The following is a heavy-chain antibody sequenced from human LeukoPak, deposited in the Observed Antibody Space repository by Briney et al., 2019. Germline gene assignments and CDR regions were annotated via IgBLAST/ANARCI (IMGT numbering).Heavy chain of an antibody. CDR3: ARDAGGPGTYGMGV. CDR2: INHSGST. D-gene: IGHD3-10*01. CDR1: GGSFSGYY. Sequence: KASETLSLTCAVYGGSFSGYYWSWIRQPPGKGLEWIGEINHSGSTNYNPSLKSRVTISVDTSKNQFSLKLSSVTAADTAVYYCARDAGGPGTYGMGVWGQGTTVTVSS. J-gene: IGHJ6*02. V-gene: IGHV4-34*01.